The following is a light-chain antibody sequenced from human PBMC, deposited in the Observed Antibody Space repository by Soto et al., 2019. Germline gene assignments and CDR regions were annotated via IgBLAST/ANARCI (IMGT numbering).Light chain of an antibody. CDR2: GAS. Sequence: EIVLTQSPGTLSLSPGERATLSCRASQSISSSYLAWYQQKPGLAPSLLLHGASSRANGFPDRFSGSGSGTAFTLIIIRLEPEDFAVYYCQQRSNWPQLTFGGGTKVEIK. J-gene: IGKJ4*01. CDR3: QQRSNWPQLT. V-gene: IGKV3D-20*02. CDR1: QSISSSY.